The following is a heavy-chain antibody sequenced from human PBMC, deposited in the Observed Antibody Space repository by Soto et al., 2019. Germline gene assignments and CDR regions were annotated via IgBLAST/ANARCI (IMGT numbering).Heavy chain of an antibody. J-gene: IGHJ3*02. CDR3: ASPLGGDYGKNAFDI. Sequence: QVQLQESGPGLVKPSGTLSLTCAVSSGSISSSNWWSWVRQPPGKGLEWIGEIYHSGSTNYNPSLKSRVTISVDKSKNQFSLKLSSVTAADTAVYYCASPLGGDYGKNAFDIWGQGTMVTVSS. CDR1: SGSISSSNW. CDR2: IYHSGST. V-gene: IGHV4-4*02. D-gene: IGHD4-17*01.